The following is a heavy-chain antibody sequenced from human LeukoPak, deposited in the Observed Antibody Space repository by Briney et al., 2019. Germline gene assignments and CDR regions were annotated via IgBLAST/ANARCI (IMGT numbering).Heavy chain of an antibody. D-gene: IGHD6-6*01. CDR3: TRAYGTSSGWFDP. J-gene: IGHJ5*02. CDR2: TYYRSKWYN. V-gene: IGHV6-1*01. CDR1: GDSVSSNTAA. Sequence: SQTLSLTCAISGDSVSSNTAAWNWIRQSPSRGLEWLGRTYYRSKWYNDYAVSVKSRITINPVTSKNQFSLQLNSVTPEDTAVYYCTRAYGTSSGWFDPWGQGTLVTVSS.